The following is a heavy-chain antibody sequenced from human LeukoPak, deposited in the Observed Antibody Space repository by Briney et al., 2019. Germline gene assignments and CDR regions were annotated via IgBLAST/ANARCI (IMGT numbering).Heavy chain of an antibody. CDR2: ISSSSSYI. CDR3: ARGADTIFGVVISSYYMDV. V-gene: IGHV3-21*01. J-gene: IGHJ6*03. CDR1: GFTFSSYS. D-gene: IGHD3-3*01. Sequence: GGSLRLSCAASGFTFSSYSMNWVRQAPGKGLEWVSSISSSSSYIYYADSVKGRFTISRDNAKNSLYLQMNSLRAEDTAVYYCARGADTIFGVVISSYYMDVWGKGTTVTVSS.